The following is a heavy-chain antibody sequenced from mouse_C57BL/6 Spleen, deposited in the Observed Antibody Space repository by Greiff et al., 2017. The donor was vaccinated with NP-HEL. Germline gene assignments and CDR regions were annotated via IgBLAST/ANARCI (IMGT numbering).Heavy chain of an antibody. CDR3: ARGGNRNGYAMDY. J-gene: IGHJ4*01. CDR1: GYTFTSYW. D-gene: IGHD2-1*01. V-gene: IGHV1-55*01. Sequence: QVQLQQPGAELVKPGASVKMSCKASGYTFTSYWITWVKQRPGQGLEWIGDIYPGSGSTNYNEKFKSKATLTVDTSSSTAYMQLSSLTSEDSAVYYCARGGNRNGYAMDYWGQGTSVTVSS. CDR2: IYPGSGST.